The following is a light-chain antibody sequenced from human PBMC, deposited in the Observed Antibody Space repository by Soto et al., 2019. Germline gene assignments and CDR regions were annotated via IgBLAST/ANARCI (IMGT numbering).Light chain of an antibody. CDR3: HSYARSTLV. CDR1: SSEFGTYSV. CDR2: EGT. J-gene: IGLJ3*02. Sequence: QSALTQSASVSGSPGQSITISCTGTSSEFGTYSVVSWYQQHPGKAPKLLIYEGTKRPSGVSNRFSASESGNTASLTISGLQAEDEAVHYCHSYARSTLVFGGGTKLTVL. V-gene: IGLV2-23*01.